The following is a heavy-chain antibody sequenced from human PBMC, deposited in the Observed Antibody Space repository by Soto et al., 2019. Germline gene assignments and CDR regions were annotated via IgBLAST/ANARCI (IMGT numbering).Heavy chain of an antibody. CDR2: VYHSGST. CDR3: ARYRREAVAGYTLDN. Sequence: SETLSLTCAFYCGSFSGYYWSCIRHPPGKGLEWIGDVYHSGSTNYNPSLKSRVTISEDTSKSQFSLKVNSMTAADTAVYYCARYRREAVAGYTLDNWGQGILVTAPQ. D-gene: IGHD6-13*01. V-gene: IGHV4-34*10. CDR1: CGSFSGYY. J-gene: IGHJ4*02.